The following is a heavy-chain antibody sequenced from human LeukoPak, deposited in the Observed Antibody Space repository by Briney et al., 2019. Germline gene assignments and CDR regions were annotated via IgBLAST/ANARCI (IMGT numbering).Heavy chain of an antibody. CDR1: GFTFSSYS. V-gene: IGHV3-21*01. D-gene: IGHD5-24*01. CDR2: ISSSSSYI. Sequence: PGGSLRLSCATSGFTFSSYSMNWVRQAPGKGLEWVSSISSSSSYIYYADSVKGRFTISRDNAKNSLYLQMNSLRAEDTAVYYCARVIRRDGYNQDAFDIWGQGTMVTVSS. J-gene: IGHJ3*02. CDR3: ARVIRRDGYNQDAFDI.